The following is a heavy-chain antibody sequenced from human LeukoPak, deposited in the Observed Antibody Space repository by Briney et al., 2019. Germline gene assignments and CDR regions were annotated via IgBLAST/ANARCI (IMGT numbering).Heavy chain of an antibody. V-gene: IGHV5-10-1*01. D-gene: IGHD1-26*01. CDR2: IDPSDSYT. J-gene: IGHJ3*01. CDR1: GYRFRRYW. Sequence: GESLKISCKGSGYRFRRYWITWVRQMPGKGLEWRGRIDPSDSYTNYSPSFQGQVTISADKSITTVYLQWSSLKASATAMYYCARHSIGGGSSESFNFWGQGTMVTASS. CDR3: ARHSIGGGSSESFNF.